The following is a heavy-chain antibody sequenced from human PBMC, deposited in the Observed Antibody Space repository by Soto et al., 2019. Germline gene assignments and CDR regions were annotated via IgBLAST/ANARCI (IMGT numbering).Heavy chain of an antibody. J-gene: IGHJ6*02. Sequence: GASVKVSCKASGYTFTSYGISWVRQAPGQWLEWMGWISAYNGNTNYAQKLQGRVTMTTDTSTSTAYMELRSLRSDDTAVYYCARDSSSSSWGYYYYYGMDVWGQGTTVTVSS. V-gene: IGHV1-18*01. CDR3: ARDSSSSSWGYYYYYGMDV. CDR2: ISAYNGNT. CDR1: GYTFTSYG. D-gene: IGHD6-6*01.